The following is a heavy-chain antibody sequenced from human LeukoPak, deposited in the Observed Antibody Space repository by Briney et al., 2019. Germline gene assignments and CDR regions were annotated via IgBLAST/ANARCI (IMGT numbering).Heavy chain of an antibody. J-gene: IGHJ5*02. V-gene: IGHV3-66*04. CDR3: ARLVITNWFDP. CDR1: GFTVSSNY. D-gene: IGHD3-22*01. Sequence: GGSLRLSCAASGFTVSSNYMSWVRQAPGKGLEWVSVIYSGGSTYYADSVKGRFTISRDNSKNTLYLQMNSLRAEDTAVYYCARLVITNWFDPWGQGTLVTVSS. CDR2: IYSGGST.